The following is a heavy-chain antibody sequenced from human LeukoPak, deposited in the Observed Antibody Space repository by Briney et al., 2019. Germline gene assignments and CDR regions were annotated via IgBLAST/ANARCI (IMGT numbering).Heavy chain of an antibody. J-gene: IGHJ6*02. Sequence: PGGSLRLSCAASGFTFSTYSMNWVRQAPGKGLEWVSSISSSSSYIYYADSVKGRFTISRDNAKNSLYLQMNSLRAEDTAVYYCARVVLGGCSGGSCYLPYYYYGMDVWGQGTTVTVSS. CDR2: ISSSSSYI. V-gene: IGHV3-21*01. CDR3: ARVVLGGCSGGSCYLPYYYYGMDV. D-gene: IGHD2-15*01. CDR1: GFTFSTYS.